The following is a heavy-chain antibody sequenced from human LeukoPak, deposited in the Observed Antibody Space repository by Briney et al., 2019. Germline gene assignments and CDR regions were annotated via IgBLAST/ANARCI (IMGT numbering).Heavy chain of an antibody. J-gene: IGHJ4*02. D-gene: IGHD2-2*01. V-gene: IGHV3-48*03. CDR2: ISSSGSTI. CDR3: ARDSGYCSSTNCYEFDY. Sequence: GGSLRLSCAASGFTLNKYEMNWVRQAPGKGLEWISYISSSGSTIYYADSVKGRFTISRDTAKNSLYLQMNGLRAEDTAVYYCARDSGYCSSTNCYEFDYWGQGTLVTVSS. CDR1: GFTLNKYE.